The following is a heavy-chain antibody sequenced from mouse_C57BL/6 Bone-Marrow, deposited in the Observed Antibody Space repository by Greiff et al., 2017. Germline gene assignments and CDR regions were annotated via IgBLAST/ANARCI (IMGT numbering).Heavy chain of an antibody. CDR2: ISSGRSTI. CDR3: ATYYYGS. V-gene: IGHV5-17*01. CDR1: GFTFSDYG. J-gene: IGHJ1*03. Sequence: DVKLQESGGGLVKPGGSLKLSCAASGFTFSDYGMHWVRQAPEKGLEWVAYISSGRSTIYYADTVKGRFTISRDNAKNTLFLQMTSLRSEDTAMYYCATYYYGSWGTGTTVTVSS. D-gene: IGHD1-1*01.